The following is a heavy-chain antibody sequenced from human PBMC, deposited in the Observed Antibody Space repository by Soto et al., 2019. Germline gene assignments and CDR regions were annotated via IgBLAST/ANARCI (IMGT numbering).Heavy chain of an antibody. CDR1: GGSISSSNW. J-gene: IGHJ5*02. CDR3: ARGIAEYQLLSRWFDP. Sequence: QVQLQESGPGLVKPSGTLSLTCAVSGGSISSSNWWSWVRQPPGKGLEWIGEIYHSGSTNYNPSLESRVTISVDQSKNQFSRKRSSVTAADTAVYYCARGIAEYQLLSRWFDPWGQGTLVTVSS. CDR2: IYHSGST. V-gene: IGHV4-4*02. D-gene: IGHD2-2*01.